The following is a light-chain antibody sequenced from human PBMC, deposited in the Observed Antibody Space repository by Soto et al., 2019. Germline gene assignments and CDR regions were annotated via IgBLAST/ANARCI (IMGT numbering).Light chain of an antibody. CDR1: QSISSY. J-gene: IGKJ1*01. CDR2: AAS. CDR3: KQTYSTPET. V-gene: IGKV1-39*01. Sequence: DIQMTQSPSSLSASVGDRVTITCRASQSISSYLNWYQQKPGKAPKLLIYAASSLQGGVPSRCSVSGSGIDFTLTISILQPGDFATYYCKQTYSTPETFGQGTKVEI.